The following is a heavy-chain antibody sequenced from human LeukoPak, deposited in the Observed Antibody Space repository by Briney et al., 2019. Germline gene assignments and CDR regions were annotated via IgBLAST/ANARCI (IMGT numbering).Heavy chain of an antibody. D-gene: IGHD3-10*01. CDR3: ASHPLRGGYYYGIDV. CDR2: IYYSGST. J-gene: IGHJ6*02. V-gene: IGHV4-59*08. CDR1: GGSISSYY. Sequence: PSETLSLTCTVPGGSISSYYWSWIRQPPGKGLKWTGYIYYSGSTNYNPSLKSRVTIPVDTSKNQFSLKLSSVTDADTAVYYCASHPLRGGYYYGIDVWGQGTTVTVSS.